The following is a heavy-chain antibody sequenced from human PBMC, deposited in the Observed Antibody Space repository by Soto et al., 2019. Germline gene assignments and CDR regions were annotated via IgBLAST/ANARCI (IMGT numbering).Heavy chain of an antibody. Sequence: QVQLVQSGAEEKKPGASVKVSCKASGYTFTTFAMHWVRQAPGQRPEWMGWITAANGNTKYSQQFQGRVTITRDTSASTGYMELSSLRSEDTAVYYCVRSTIVSLGTIIVRGAFDIWGQGTMVIVSS. J-gene: IGHJ3*02. D-gene: IGHD3-10*01. CDR2: ITAANGNT. V-gene: IGHV1-3*05. CDR3: VRSTIVSLGTIIVRGAFDI. CDR1: GYTFTTFA.